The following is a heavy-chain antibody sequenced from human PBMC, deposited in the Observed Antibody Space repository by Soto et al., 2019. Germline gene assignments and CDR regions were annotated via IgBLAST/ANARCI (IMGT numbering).Heavy chain of an antibody. V-gene: IGHV1-18*04. CDR1: GYTFTSYG. Sequence: QVQLVQSGAEVKKPGASVKVSCKASGYTFTSYGISWVRQAPGQGLKWMGWISAYNGNTNYAQKLQGRVTMTTDTTPSTAYLELRSLGSDDPAVYYRARVPPPPDGQRPDYYYYGMDVWGQGTTVTVSS. J-gene: IGHJ6*02. CDR3: ARVPPPPDGQRPDYYYYGMDV. CDR2: ISAYNGNT.